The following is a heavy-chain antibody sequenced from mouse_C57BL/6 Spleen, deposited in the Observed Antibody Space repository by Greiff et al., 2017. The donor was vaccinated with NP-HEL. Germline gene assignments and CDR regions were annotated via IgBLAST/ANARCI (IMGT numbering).Heavy chain of an antibody. J-gene: IGHJ4*01. D-gene: IGHD2-3*01. Sequence: VQLKESGGGLVKPGGSLKLSCAASGFTFSDYGMHWVRQAPEKGLEWVAYISSGSSTIYYADTVKGRFTISRDNAKNTLFLQMTSLRSEDTAMDYCARPRYDGYYNYAMDYWGQGTSVTVSS. CDR3: ARPRYDGYYNYAMDY. CDR2: ISSGSSTI. CDR1: GFTFSDYG. V-gene: IGHV5-17*01.